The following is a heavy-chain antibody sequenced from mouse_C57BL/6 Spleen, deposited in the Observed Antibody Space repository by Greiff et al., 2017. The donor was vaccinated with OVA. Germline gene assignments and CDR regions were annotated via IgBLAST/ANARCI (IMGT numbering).Heavy chain of an antibody. D-gene: IGHD1-1*01. Sequence: QVQLQQPGAELVKPGASVKLSCKASGYTFTSYWMQWVKQRPGQGLEWIGEIDPSDSYTNYNQKFKGKATLTVDTSSSTAYMQLSSLTSEYSAVYYCARRDYGSSYTDYFDYWGQGTTLTVSS. V-gene: IGHV1-50*01. CDR3: ARRDYGSSYTDYFDY. J-gene: IGHJ2*01. CDR2: IDPSDSYT. CDR1: GYTFTSYW.